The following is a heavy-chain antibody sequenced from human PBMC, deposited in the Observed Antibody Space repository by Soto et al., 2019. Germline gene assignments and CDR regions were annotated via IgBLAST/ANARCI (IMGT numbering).Heavy chain of an antibody. D-gene: IGHD3-16*02. Sequence: SETLSLTCTVSGGSLSRGTDSWSWIRQAPVKAPEWIGYIYNRGDTYFNPSLKSRVAISIDRSKNQFSLKLNSVTAAATAVYFCARDYRTSAGRHFDYWGQGILVTVS. J-gene: IGHJ4*02. CDR3: ARDYRTSAGRHFDY. CDR2: IYNRGDT. CDR1: GGSLSRGTDS. V-gene: IGHV4-30-2*01.